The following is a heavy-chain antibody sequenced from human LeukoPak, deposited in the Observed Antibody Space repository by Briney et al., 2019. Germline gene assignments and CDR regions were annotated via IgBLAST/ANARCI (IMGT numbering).Heavy chain of an antibody. J-gene: IGHJ3*02. D-gene: IGHD2-15*01. CDR3: AREKARYCSGGSCYGTWAFDI. Sequence: SETLSLTCTVSGGSISSYYWSWIRQPAGKGLEWIWRIYSGGSTNYNPSPKSRVTMSADTSTNQFSLKLSSVTAADTAVYYCAREKARYCSGGSCYGTWAFDIWGQGTMVTVSS. CDR1: GGSISSYY. CDR2: IYSGGST. V-gene: IGHV4-4*07.